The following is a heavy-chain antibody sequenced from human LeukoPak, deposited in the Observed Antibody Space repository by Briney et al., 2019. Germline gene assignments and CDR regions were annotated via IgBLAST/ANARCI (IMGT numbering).Heavy chain of an antibody. CDR3: AKVSARDYDYVWGSYRYFDY. V-gene: IGHV3-53*05. J-gene: IGHJ4*02. D-gene: IGHD3-16*02. CDR1: GFTVSTNY. Sequence: GGSLRLSCAASGFTVSTNYMSWVRQAPGKGLEWVSVIYSGGSTYYADSVKGRFTISRDNSKNTLYLQMNSLRAEDTAVYYCAKVSARDYDYVWGSYRYFDYWGQGTLVTVSS. CDR2: IYSGGST.